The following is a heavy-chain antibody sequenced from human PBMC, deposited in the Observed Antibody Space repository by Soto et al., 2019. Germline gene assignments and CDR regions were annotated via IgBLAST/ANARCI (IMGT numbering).Heavy chain of an antibody. J-gene: IGHJ4*02. CDR2: ISYEGSEK. D-gene: IGHD6-13*01. Sequence: QVHLVESGGGVVQPGRSLRLSCAASGFTFSNNGMHWVRQAPGKGLEWMGVISYEGSEKYYAGSVKGRFTISRDNSKNTLYLQMDTPRAEDTAIYYCVKDKGAAAGFDYWGQGILVTVSS. CDR1: GFTFSNNG. V-gene: IGHV3-30*18. CDR3: VKDKGAAAGFDY.